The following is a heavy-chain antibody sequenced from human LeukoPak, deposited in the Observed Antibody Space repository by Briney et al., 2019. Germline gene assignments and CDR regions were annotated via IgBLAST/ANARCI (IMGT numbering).Heavy chain of an antibody. D-gene: IGHD6-19*01. CDR1: GFTFSNYW. CDR2: IKQDGSEK. CDR3: ARVQGSSGPGIFEY. J-gene: IGHJ4*02. V-gene: IGHV3-7*01. Sequence: PGGSLRLSCAASGFTFSNYWMSWVRQAPGKGPEWVANIKQDGSEKYYVDSVKGRFTVSRDNAKNSLYLQMNSLRAEDTAVYYCARVQGSSGPGIFEYWGQGTLVTVSS.